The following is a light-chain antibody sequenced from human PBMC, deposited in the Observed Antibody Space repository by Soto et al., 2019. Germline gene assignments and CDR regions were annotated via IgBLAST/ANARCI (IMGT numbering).Light chain of an antibody. CDR3: SSYTTSSTLLYV. J-gene: IGLJ1*01. CDR1: SSDVGGYNY. V-gene: IGLV2-14*01. CDR2: AVS. Sequence: QSVLTQPASVSGSPGRSITISCTGTSSDVGGYNYVSWYQQHPGKAPKLMIYAVSNRPSGVSTRFSGSKSGNTASLTISGLQAEDEADYHCSSYTTSSTLLYVFGTGTKLTVL.